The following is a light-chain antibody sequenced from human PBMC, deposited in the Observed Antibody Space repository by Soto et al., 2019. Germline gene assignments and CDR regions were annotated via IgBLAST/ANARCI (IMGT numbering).Light chain of an antibody. CDR2: DAS. CDR3: QQRSNWPPLIT. V-gene: IGKV3-11*01. CDR1: QSVSSY. Sequence: DIVLTHSPATLSLSPGERATLSCRASQSVSSYLAWYQQKPGQAPRLLIYDASNRATGIPARFSGSGSGTDFTLTISSLEPEDFAVYYCQQRSNWPPLITFGPGTKVDIK. J-gene: IGKJ3*01.